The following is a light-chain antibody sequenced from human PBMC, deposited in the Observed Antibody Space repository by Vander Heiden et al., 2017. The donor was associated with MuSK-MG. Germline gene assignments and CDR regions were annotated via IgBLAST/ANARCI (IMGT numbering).Light chain of an antibody. CDR3: QQDDNLPNT. J-gene: IGKJ2*01. CDR2: DAS. Sequence: DIQMTQSPSSLSASVGDRVTITCQASQDISNYLNWYQQKPGKAPKLLIYDASNLETGVPSRFSGSGSGTDFTFTISSLQPEDVATYYCQQDDNLPNTFGQGTKVEIK. CDR1: QDISNY. V-gene: IGKV1-33*01.